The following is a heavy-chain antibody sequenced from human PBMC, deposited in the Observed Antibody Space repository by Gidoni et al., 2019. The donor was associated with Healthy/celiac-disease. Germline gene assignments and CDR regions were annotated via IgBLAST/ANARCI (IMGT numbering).Heavy chain of an antibody. CDR1: GFTFSSYG. J-gene: IGHJ4*02. CDR3: AKVYDGRGY. CDR2: ISYDGSNK. D-gene: IGHD5-12*01. Sequence: QVQLVESGGGVVQPGRSLRLSCAASGFTFSSYGMHWVRQAPGKGLEWVAVISYDGSNKYYADSVKGRFTISRDNSKNTLYLQMNSLRAEDTAVYYCAKVYDGRGYWGQGTLVTVSS. V-gene: IGHV3-30*18.